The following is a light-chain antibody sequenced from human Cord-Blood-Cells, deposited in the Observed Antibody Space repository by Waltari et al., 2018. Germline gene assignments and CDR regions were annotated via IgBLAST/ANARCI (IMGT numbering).Light chain of an antibody. V-gene: IGLV2-11*01. Sequence: VSGSPGQSVTISCTGTSSDVGGYNYVSWYQQHPGKAPKLMIYDVSKRPSGVPDRFSGSKSGNTASLTISGLQAEDEADYYCCSYAGSYNVVFGGGTKLTVL. CDR3: CSYAGSYNVV. CDR1: SSDVGGYNY. CDR2: DVS. J-gene: IGLJ2*01.